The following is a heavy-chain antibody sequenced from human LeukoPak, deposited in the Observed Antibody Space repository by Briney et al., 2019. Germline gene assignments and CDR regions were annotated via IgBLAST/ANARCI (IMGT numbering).Heavy chain of an antibody. V-gene: IGHV1-69*04. CDR3: TREGVYSPDPSSYHRLPFDI. D-gene: IGHD3-16*02. J-gene: IGHJ3*02. Sequence: ASVKVSCKASGDNFSSYVLTWVRQAPGQGLEWMGRIIPTLDVANFAQKFKGRVSITADKSTNTAHLELSSLRSEDTAVYYCTREGVYSPDPSSYHRLPFDIWGKGTVVIVSS. CDR1: GDNFSSYV. CDR2: IIPTLDVA.